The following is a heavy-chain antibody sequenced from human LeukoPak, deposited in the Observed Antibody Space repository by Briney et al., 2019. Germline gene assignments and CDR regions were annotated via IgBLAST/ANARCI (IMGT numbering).Heavy chain of an antibody. Sequence: ASVKVSCKASGYTFTGYYMHWVRQAPGQGLEWIGQINPNSGGTNYAQKFQGRVTMTRDTSISTAYMELSRLRSDDTAVYYCARAMVRGVITPDYWGQGTLVTVSS. CDR1: GYTFTGYY. D-gene: IGHD3-10*01. V-gene: IGHV1-2*06. J-gene: IGHJ4*02. CDR3: ARAMVRGVITPDY. CDR2: INPNSGGT.